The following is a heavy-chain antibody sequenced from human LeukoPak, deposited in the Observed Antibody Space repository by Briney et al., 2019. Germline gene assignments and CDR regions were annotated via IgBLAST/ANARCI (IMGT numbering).Heavy chain of an antibody. V-gene: IGHV4-34*01. CDR3: ARQGDDCSGGSCYPPFDI. D-gene: IGHD2-15*01. J-gene: IGHJ3*02. Sequence: SETLSLTCAVYGGSFSGYYWSWIRQPPGKGLEWIGEINHSGSTNYNPSLKSRVTISVDTSKNQFSLKLSSVTAADTAVYYCARQGDDCSGGSCYPPFDIWGQGTMVTVSS. CDR1: GGSFSGYY. CDR2: INHSGST.